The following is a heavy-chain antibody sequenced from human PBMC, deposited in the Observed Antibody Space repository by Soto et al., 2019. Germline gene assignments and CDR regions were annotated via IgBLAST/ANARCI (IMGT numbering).Heavy chain of an antibody. CDR1: GYIFIHCF. Sequence: QVQLVQSGAEMKQPGASVKLSCQASGYIFIHCFMHWLRHAPGQGREWMGGINPSSGTTTYAQKFQGRVTVTRDTSTSTDYMELSSMGSGDTAMYYCARSLGETTSLFDYWGQGSLVTVSA. V-gene: IGHV1-46*01. J-gene: IGHJ4*02. D-gene: IGHD1-26*01. CDR3: ARSLGETTSLFDY. CDR2: INPSSGTT.